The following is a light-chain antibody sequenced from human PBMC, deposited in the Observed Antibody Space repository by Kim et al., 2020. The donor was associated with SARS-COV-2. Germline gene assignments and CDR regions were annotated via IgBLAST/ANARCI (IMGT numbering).Light chain of an antibody. CDR3: QQSYIVPYT. Sequence: SASVGDRVNITCRASQSISNYLSWYQQKPGKVPNLVIYAACRLQSGVPKRFSGSGSETDFTLTISSLQPEDFATYYCQQSYIVPYTFGQGTKLEI. CDR2: AAC. CDR1: QSISNY. V-gene: IGKV1-39*01. J-gene: IGKJ2*01.